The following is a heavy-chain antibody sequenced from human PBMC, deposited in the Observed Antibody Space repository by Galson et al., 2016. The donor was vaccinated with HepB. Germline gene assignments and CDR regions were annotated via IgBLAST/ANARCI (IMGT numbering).Heavy chain of an antibody. D-gene: IGHD6-13*01. CDR2: MNQDGDEK. Sequence: SLRLSCAVSGSTFSSYWMTWVRQAPGKGPEWVATMNQDGDEKYYVDSVKGRFTISRDNAKNSLYLQMNSLRGEDTAVYYCARGGSDSSWYWVYWGQGTLVTVSS. CDR3: ARGGSDSSWYWVY. J-gene: IGHJ4*02. CDR1: GSTFSSYW. V-gene: IGHV3-7*01.